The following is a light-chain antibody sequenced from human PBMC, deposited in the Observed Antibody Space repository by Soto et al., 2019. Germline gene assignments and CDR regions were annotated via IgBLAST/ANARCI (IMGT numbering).Light chain of an antibody. Sequence: DIQMTQSPSPLSASVGDRVTITCRASQTISTYLNWYQQKPGKAPKLLIYGASSLQSGVPSRFSGSGSGTDFTLTISSLQPEDFGTYYCQQSSSTPRTLGQGTKVDIK. V-gene: IGKV1-39*01. CDR1: QTISTY. CDR3: QQSSSTPRT. CDR2: GAS. J-gene: IGKJ1*01.